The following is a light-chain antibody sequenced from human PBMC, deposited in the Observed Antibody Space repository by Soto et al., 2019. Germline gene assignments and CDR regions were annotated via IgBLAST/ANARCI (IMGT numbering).Light chain of an antibody. CDR2: GAS. J-gene: IGKJ3*01. Sequence: EIVLTQSPGTLSLSPGERATLSCRASQSVSSSYLAWSQQKPGQAPRVLIFGASSRATGVPDRFSGSGSGTDFTLTISRREPEDFAVYYCHQYGGSQFTFGPGTTVDIK. V-gene: IGKV3-20*01. CDR3: HQYGGSQFT. CDR1: QSVSSSY.